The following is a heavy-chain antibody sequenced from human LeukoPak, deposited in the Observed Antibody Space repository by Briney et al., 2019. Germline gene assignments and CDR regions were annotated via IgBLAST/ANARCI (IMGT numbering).Heavy chain of an antibody. J-gene: IGHJ4*02. CDR2: INHSGST. Sequence: PSETLSLTCAVYGGSFSGYYWSWIRQPPGKGLEWIGEINHSGSTNYNPSLKSRVTISVDTSKNQFSLKLSSVTAADTAVYYCARGGPGSTSHYWGLGTLVTVSS. CDR3: ARGGPGSTSHY. V-gene: IGHV4-34*01. CDR1: GGSFSGYY. D-gene: IGHD2-2*01.